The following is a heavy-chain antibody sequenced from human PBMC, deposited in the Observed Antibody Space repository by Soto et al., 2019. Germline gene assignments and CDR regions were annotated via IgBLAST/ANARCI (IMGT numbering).Heavy chain of an antibody. D-gene: IGHD6-6*01. CDR2: IYSGGST. V-gene: IGHV3-53*01. J-gene: IGHJ6*02. CDR3: STSSRNEYHFAMDA. Sequence: PGGSLRLSCAASGFNFGGYDMNWVRQAPGKGLEWVSVIYSGGSTHDADSVKGRFTISRDNSKNTVHLQMNSLRVDDTAVYFCSTSSRNEYHFAMDAWGQGTTVTVSS. CDR1: GFNFGGYD.